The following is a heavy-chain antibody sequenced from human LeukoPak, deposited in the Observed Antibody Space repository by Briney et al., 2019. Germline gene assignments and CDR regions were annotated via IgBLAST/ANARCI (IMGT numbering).Heavy chain of an antibody. J-gene: IGHJ4*02. CDR3: ARDRGGLIDTGTLIH. CDR1: GFSFGPHA. D-gene: IGHD2-21*01. CDR2: ICGSDDST. V-gene: IGHV3-23*01. Sequence: GGSLRLSCAGSGFSFGPHAMSWVRQAPGKGLEWVSGICGSDDSTHYADSVKGRFTISRDNSRQTLFPQMNSLRAEDTAVYYCARDRGGLIDTGTLIHWGLGTLVTVSS.